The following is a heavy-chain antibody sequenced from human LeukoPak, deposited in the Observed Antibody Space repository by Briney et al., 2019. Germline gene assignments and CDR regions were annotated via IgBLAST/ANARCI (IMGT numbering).Heavy chain of an antibody. V-gene: IGHV4-4*08. CDR1: GGSISSYY. CDR3: AGEALYYDFWSGYWH. D-gene: IGHD3-3*01. CDR2: IYYSGST. Sequence: PSETLSLTCTVSGGSISSYYWSWIRQPPGKGLEWIGYIYYSGSTNYNPSLKSRVTISVDTSKNQFSLKLSSVTAADTAVYYCAGEALYYDFWSGYWHWGQGTLVTVSS. J-gene: IGHJ4*02.